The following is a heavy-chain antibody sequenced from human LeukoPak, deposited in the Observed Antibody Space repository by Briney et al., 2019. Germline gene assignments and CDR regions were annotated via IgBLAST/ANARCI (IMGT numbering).Heavy chain of an antibody. V-gene: IGHV1-58*02. CDR2: IVVGSGNT. CDR1: GFTFTSSA. Sequence: SVKVSCKASGFTFTSSAMQWVRQARGQRLEWTGWIVVGSGNTNYAQKFQERVTITRGMSTSTAYMELSSLRSEDTAVYYCAADYYYGSGRNWFDPWGQGTLVTVSS. J-gene: IGHJ5*02. D-gene: IGHD3-10*01. CDR3: AADYYYGSGRNWFDP.